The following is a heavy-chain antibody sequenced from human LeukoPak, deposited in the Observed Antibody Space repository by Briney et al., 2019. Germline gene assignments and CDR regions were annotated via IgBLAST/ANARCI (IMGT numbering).Heavy chain of an antibody. CDR1: GFTFSSYS. CDR3: ARDAGTYCSGGSCYSVA. Sequence: GGSLRLSCVASGFTFSSYSMNWVRQAPGKGLEWVSAISGSGGSTYYADSVKGRFTISRDNSKNTLYLQMNSLRAEDTAAYYCARDAGTYCSGGSCYSVAWGQGTLVTVSS. CDR2: ISGSGGST. D-gene: IGHD2-15*01. J-gene: IGHJ5*02. V-gene: IGHV3-23*01.